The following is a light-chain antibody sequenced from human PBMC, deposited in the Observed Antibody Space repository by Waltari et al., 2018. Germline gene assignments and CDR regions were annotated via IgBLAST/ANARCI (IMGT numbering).Light chain of an antibody. CDR3: QSADSSERWV. Sequence: SYDLTQPASVSVSPGQTARITCSGDAFPKQYANWYQKKPGQAPVLTIYKDTERPSGIPERFSGSTSGTTVTLTITGVLAEDEAQYYCQSADSSERWVFGGGTKLTVL. CDR1: AFPKQY. CDR2: KDT. V-gene: IGLV3-25*03. J-gene: IGLJ3*02.